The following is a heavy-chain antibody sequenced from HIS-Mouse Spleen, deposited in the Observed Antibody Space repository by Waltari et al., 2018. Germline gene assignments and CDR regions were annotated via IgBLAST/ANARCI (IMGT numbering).Heavy chain of an antibody. Sequence: QVQLVQSGAEVKKPGSPGKVSCKASGYTFTGYDIPWVRQAPGQGLEWMGWINPNSGGTNYAQKFQGRVTMTRDTSISTAYMELSRLRSDDTAVYYCARGTGTDAFDIWGQGTMVTVSS. V-gene: IGHV1-2*02. CDR2: INPNSGGT. D-gene: IGHD1-1*01. J-gene: IGHJ3*02. CDR1: GYTFTGYD. CDR3: ARGTGTDAFDI.